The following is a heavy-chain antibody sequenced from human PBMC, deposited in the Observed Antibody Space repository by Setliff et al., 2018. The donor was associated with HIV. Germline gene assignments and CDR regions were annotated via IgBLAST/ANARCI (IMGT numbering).Heavy chain of an antibody. CDR3: ARELDNSDNSDPFDV. CDR2: IYYSGTT. D-gene: IGHD4-4*01. V-gene: IGHV4-39*02. CDR1: GDSIRNSRDY. Sequence: EPLSLTCSVSGDSIRNSRDYWGWIRQPPGKGLEWIGNIYYSGTTYYSPSLNSRVTISVDRSRNHFTLRLSAVTAADTAVYYCARELDNSDNSDPFDVWGQGTMVTVSS. J-gene: IGHJ3*01.